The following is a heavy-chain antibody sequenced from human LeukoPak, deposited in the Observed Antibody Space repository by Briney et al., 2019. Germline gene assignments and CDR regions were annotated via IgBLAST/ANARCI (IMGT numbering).Heavy chain of an antibody. CDR3: AELGITMIGGV. D-gene: IGHD3-10*02. J-gene: IGHJ6*04. CDR1: GFTFSSYA. V-gene: IGHV3-48*03. Sequence: GGSLRLSCAASGFTFSSYAMSWVRQAPGKGLEWVSYISSSGSTVYYADSVKGRFTISRDNAKNSLYLQMNSLRAEDTAVYYCAELGITMIGGVWGKGTTVTISS. CDR2: ISSSGSTV.